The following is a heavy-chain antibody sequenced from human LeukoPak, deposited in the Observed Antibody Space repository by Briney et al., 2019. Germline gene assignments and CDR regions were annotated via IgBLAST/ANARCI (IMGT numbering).Heavy chain of an antibody. V-gene: IGHV7-4-1*02. CDR3: ARSYGAFEGDTYYYYGMDV. CDR2: INTNTGNP. J-gene: IGHJ6*02. D-gene: IGHD2-21*02. Sequence: ASVKVSCKASGYTFTSYGMSWVRQAPGQGLEWMGWINTNTGNPKFAQGFTERFVFSLDASVSTACLQISSLKAEDTAVYYCARSYGAFEGDTYYYYGMDVWGQGTTVTVSS. CDR1: GYTFTSYG.